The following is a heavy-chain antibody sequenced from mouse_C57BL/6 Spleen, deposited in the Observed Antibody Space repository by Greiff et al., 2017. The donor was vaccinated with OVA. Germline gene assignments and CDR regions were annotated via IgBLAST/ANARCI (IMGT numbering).Heavy chain of an antibody. V-gene: IGHV1-52*01. D-gene: IGHD2-4*01. Sequence: VQLQQPGAELVRPGSSVKLSCKASGYTFTSYWMHWVKQRPIQGLEWIGNIDPSDSETHYNQKFKDKATLTVDTSSSTAYMQLSSLTSEDSAVYYCARGGYYDYVMDYWGQGTSVTVSS. CDR1: GYTFTSYW. CDR2: IDPSDSET. J-gene: IGHJ4*01. CDR3: ARGGYYDYVMDY.